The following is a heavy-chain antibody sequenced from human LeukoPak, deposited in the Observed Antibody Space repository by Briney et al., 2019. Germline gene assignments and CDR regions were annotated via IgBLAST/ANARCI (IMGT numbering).Heavy chain of an antibody. V-gene: IGHV1-8*01. CDR3: ARDRAKSGYDLGGFDY. CDR1: GFTFTSYD. D-gene: IGHD5-12*01. J-gene: IGHJ4*02. Sequence: ASVKVSCKASGFTFTSYDINWVRQAPGQGLEWMGWMNPNSGNTRYAQKVQGRITMTRDTSISTAYMELSSLRSEDTAVYYCARDRAKSGYDLGGFDYWGQGTLVTVSS. CDR2: MNPNSGNT.